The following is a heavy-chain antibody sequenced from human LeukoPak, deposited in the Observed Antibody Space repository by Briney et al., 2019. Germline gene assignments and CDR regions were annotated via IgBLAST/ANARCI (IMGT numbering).Heavy chain of an antibody. J-gene: IGHJ6*03. CDR1: GGSISSGSYY. CDR2: INHSGST. CDR3: ARGLGGSGWYTGGYYYYYMDV. D-gene: IGHD6-19*01. Sequence: PSETLSLTCTVSGGSISSGSYYWSWIRQPPGKGLEWIGEINHSGSTNYNPSLKSRVTISVDTSKNQFSLKLSSVTAADTAVYYCARGLGGSGWYTGGYYYYYMDVWGKGTTVTASS. V-gene: IGHV4-39*07.